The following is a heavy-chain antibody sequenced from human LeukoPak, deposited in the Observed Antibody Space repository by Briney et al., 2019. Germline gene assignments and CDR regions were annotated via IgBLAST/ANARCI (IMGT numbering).Heavy chain of an antibody. J-gene: IGHJ4*02. CDR1: GFTFSSYW. CDR3: ARAGYSGYAFPFDY. Sequence: GGSLRLSCAASGFTFSSYWMSWVRQAPGKGLEWVANIKQDGSEKYYVDSVKGRFTISRDNAKNSLYLQMNSLRAEDTAVYYCARAGYSGYAFPFDYWGQGTLVTVSS. V-gene: IGHV3-7*01. D-gene: IGHD5-12*01. CDR2: IKQDGSEK.